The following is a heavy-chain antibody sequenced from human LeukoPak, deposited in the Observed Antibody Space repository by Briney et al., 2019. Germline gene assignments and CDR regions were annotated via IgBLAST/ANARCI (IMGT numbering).Heavy chain of an antibody. D-gene: IGHD5-18*01. CDR2: INTNTGNP. CDR3: ARDRGLWLRPDNWFDP. CDR1: GYTFTSYY. J-gene: IGHJ5*02. V-gene: IGHV7-4-1*02. Sequence: GASVKVPCKASGYTFTSYYMHWVRQAPGQGLEWMGWINTNTGNPTYAQGFTGRFVFSLDTSVSTAYLQISSLKAEDTAVYYCARDRGLWLRPDNWFDPWGQGTLVTVSS.